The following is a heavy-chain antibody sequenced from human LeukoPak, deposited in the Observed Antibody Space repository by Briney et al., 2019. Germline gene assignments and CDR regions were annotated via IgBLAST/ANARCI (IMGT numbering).Heavy chain of an antibody. CDR3: ARDVEMATIGGGYYFDY. CDR1: GGTFSSYA. Sequence: SVKVSCKASGGTFSSYAISWVRQAPGQGLEWMGRIIPILGIANYAQKFQGRVTITADKSTSTAYMELSSLRSEDTAVYYCARDVEMATIGGGYYFDYWGQGTLVTVSS. D-gene: IGHD5-24*01. V-gene: IGHV1-69*04. CDR2: IIPILGIA. J-gene: IGHJ4*02.